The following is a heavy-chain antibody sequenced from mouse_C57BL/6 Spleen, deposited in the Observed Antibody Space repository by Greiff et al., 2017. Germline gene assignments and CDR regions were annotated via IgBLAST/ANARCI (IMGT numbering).Heavy chain of an antibody. CDR1: GFNIKDDY. CDR2: IDPENGDP. J-gene: IGHJ4*01. V-gene: IGHV14-4*01. CDR3: TVYYGNFLYATDY. D-gene: IGHD2-1*01. Sequence: VQLQQSGAELVRPGASVKLSCTASGFNIKDDYMHWVKQRPEQGLEWIGWIDPENGDPEDASKFQGKGTITADTSSNTAYLQLSSLTSEYTAVDYCTVYYGNFLYATDYGAQGTSVTVSS.